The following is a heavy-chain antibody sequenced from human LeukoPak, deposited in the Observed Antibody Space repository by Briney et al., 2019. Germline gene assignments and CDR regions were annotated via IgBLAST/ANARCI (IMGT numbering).Heavy chain of an antibody. V-gene: IGHV4-59*01. J-gene: IGHJ6*02. CDR2: IYYSGST. CDR3: ARGGYYYGMDV. CDR1: GXSISSYY. Sequence: SETLSLTCTVSGXSISSYYGSWIRQPPGKGLEWIGYIYYSGSTNYNPSLKSRVTISVDTSKNQFSLKLSSVTAADTAVYYCARGGYYYGMDVWGQGTTVTVSS.